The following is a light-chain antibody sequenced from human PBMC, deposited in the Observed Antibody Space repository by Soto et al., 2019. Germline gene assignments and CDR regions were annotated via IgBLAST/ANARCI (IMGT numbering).Light chain of an antibody. Sequence: ENVLTQSPGTLSLSPGERAALSSSASQSVSSNYLAWYQQKPGQAPRLLIYGASSRATGIPDRFSGSGSGTDFTLTISRLEPEDFAVYYCQQYGSTPRTFGQGTKVDIK. V-gene: IGKV3-20*01. J-gene: IGKJ1*01. CDR1: QSVSSNY. CDR2: GAS. CDR3: QQYGSTPRT.